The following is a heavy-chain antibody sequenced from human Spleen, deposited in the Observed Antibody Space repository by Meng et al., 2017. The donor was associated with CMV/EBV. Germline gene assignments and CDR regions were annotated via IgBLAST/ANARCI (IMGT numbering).Heavy chain of an antibody. CDR1: GYTFSRYG. CDR3: ARAGAAAGTPASP. J-gene: IGHJ5*02. D-gene: IGHD6-13*01. Sequence: CQASGYTFSRYGIRWVRPAPGQGLEWMGWISAYNGNTNYAQKLQGRVTMTTDTSTSTAYMELRSLRSDDTAVYYCARAGAAAGTPASPWGQGTLVTVSS. V-gene: IGHV1-18*01. CDR2: ISAYNGNT.